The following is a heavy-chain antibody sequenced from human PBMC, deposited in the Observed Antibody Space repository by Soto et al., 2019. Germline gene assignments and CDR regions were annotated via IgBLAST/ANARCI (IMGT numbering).Heavy chain of an antibody. D-gene: IGHD3-22*01. CDR1: GFTFSSYA. CDR2: ISYDGSNK. J-gene: IGHJ3*02. V-gene: IGHV3-30-3*01. Sequence: QVQLVESGGGVVQPGRSLRLSCAASGFTFSSYAMHWVRQAPGKGLEWVAVISYDGSNKYYADSVKGRFTNSRDNSKNTLYLQMNSLRAEDTAVYYCARDFLRVVVNPHDAFDIWGQGTMVTVSS. CDR3: ARDFLRVVVNPHDAFDI.